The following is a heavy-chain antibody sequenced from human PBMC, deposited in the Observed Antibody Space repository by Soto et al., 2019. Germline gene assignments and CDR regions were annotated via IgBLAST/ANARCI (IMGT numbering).Heavy chain of an antibody. CDR1: GFTVSSNY. Sequence: PGGSLRLSCAASGFTVSSNYMSWVRQAPGKGLEWVSVIYSGCSTYYADSVKGRFTISRDNSKNTLYLQMNSLRAEDTAVYYCARERQYCSGCSCTPDAFAIWGQGTMVTVSS. CDR3: ARERQYCSGCSCTPDAFAI. D-gene: IGHD2-15*01. V-gene: IGHV3-66*01. J-gene: IGHJ3*02. CDR2: IYSGCST.